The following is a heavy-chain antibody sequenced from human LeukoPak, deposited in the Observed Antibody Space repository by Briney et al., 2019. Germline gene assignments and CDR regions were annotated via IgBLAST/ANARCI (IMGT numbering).Heavy chain of an antibody. Sequence: SETLSLTCAVSGASMNTHYWSWIRRPPGKGLEWIGYMLDTVTTKDNPSLKSRFTLSADTSKNQFSLRLTSVTAADTAVYYCVRDHIDGLNPNNWFDPWGQGTAVTVSS. V-gene: IGHV4-59*11. CDR2: MLDTVTT. J-gene: IGHJ5*02. CDR1: GASMNTHY. D-gene: IGHD5-24*01. CDR3: VRDHIDGLNPNNWFDP.